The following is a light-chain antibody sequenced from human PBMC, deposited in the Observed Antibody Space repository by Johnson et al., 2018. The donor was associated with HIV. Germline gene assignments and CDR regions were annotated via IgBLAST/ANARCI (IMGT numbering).Light chain of an antibody. CDR1: GSNIGRNF. J-gene: IGLJ1*01. Sequence: QSVLTQPPSVSAAPGQKVTISCSGSGSNIGRNFVSWYQHLPGTAPKLLIYENNKRPSGIPDRFSGSKSGPSATLGITGLQTGDEADYYCGTWDSSLTAYVFGTGTTVTVL. CDR2: ENN. CDR3: GTWDSSLTAYV. V-gene: IGLV1-51*02.